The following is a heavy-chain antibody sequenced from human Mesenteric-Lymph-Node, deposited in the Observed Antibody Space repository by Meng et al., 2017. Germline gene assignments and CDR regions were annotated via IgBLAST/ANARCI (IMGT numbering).Heavy chain of an antibody. Sequence: EVELVESGGGLVQPGGSLRLSCAASGFTFSDYWMHWVRQVPGKGLEWVSVIYSGGSTYYADSVKGRFTISRDNSKNTLYLQMNSLRAEDTAVYYCAKSPSGYGDIYYFDYWGQGTLVTVSS. D-gene: IGHD4-17*01. CDR3: AKSPSGYGDIYYFDY. V-gene: IGHV3-66*01. CDR1: GFTFSDYW. J-gene: IGHJ4*02. CDR2: IYSGGST.